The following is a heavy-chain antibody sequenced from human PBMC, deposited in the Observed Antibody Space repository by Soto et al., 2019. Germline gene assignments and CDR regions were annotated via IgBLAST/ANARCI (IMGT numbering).Heavy chain of an antibody. J-gene: IGHJ4*02. CDR1: GGTFSSYT. CDR2: IIPILGIA. Sequence: SVKVSCKASGGTFSSYTISWVRQAPGQGLEWMGRIIPILGIANYAQKFQGRVTITADKSTSTAYMELSSLRSEDTAVYYCARGPRYCSGGSCYSDDYWGQGTLVTVSS. D-gene: IGHD2-15*01. CDR3: ARGPRYCSGGSCYSDDY. V-gene: IGHV1-69*02.